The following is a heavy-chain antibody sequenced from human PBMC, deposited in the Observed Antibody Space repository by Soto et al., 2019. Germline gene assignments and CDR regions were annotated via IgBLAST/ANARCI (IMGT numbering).Heavy chain of an antibody. CDR2: IIPILGIA. CDR3: ARDPYPTGYPQLKLTYYFDY. J-gene: IGHJ4*02. CDR1: GGTFSSYT. Sequence: GASVKVSCKASGGTFSSYTISWVRQAPGQGLEWMGRIIPILGIANYAQKFQGRVTITADKSTSTAYMELSSLRSEDTAVYYCARDPYPTGYPQLKLTYYFDYWGQGTLVTVSS. V-gene: IGHV1-69*04. D-gene: IGHD3-9*01.